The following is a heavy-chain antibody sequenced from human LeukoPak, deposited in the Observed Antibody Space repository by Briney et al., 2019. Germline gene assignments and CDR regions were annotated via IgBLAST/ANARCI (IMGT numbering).Heavy chain of an antibody. D-gene: IGHD2-15*01. CDR2: IKQDGSEK. V-gene: IGHV3-7*03. Sequence: GGSLRLSCAASGFTFSSYWVTWVRQAPGKGLEWVANIKQDGSEKYYVDSVKGRFTISRDNAKNSLYLQMNSLRVEGTAVYYCARKCSGGSCSSNYGMDVWGQGTTVTVSS. CDR1: GFTFSSYW. CDR3: ARKCSGGSCSSNYGMDV. J-gene: IGHJ6*02.